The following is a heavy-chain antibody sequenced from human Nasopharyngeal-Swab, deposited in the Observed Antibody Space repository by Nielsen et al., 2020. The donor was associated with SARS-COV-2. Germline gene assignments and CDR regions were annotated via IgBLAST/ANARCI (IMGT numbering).Heavy chain of an antibody. CDR2: ISSNGGST. D-gene: IGHD6-13*01. J-gene: IGHJ6*02. V-gene: IGHV3-64*04. Sequence: WIRQPPGKGLEYVSAISSNGGSTYYADPVKGRFTISRDNAKNSLFLQVNSLRAEDTAVYYCAREGGRFSSTWYYYSYGMDVWGQGTTVTVSS. CDR3: AREGGRFSSTWYYYSYGMDV.